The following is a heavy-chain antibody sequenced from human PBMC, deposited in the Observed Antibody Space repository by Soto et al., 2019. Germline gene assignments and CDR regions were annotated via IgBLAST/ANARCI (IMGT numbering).Heavy chain of an antibody. Sequence: GGSLRLSCAASGFTFSSYGMHWVRQAPGKGLEWVAVISYDGSSKYYADSVKGRFTISRDNSKNTLYLQMNSLRAEDTAVYYCAKDSLRYCSGGSCYPTDYWGQGTLVTVSS. CDR2: ISYDGSSK. J-gene: IGHJ4*02. CDR3: AKDSLRYCSGGSCYPTDY. CDR1: GFTFSSYG. D-gene: IGHD2-15*01. V-gene: IGHV3-30*18.